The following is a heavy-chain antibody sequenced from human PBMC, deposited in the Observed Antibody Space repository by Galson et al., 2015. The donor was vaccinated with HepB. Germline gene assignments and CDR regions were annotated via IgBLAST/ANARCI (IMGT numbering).Heavy chain of an antibody. CDR2: ITWNSGAR. Sequence: SLRLSCAASGFSLDIYVMHWVRQPPGKGLEWVSGITWNSGARVYADSVKGRFTVSRDNAKNSLYLQMNSLTTEDTALYYCVKGLHLAELSSSFDYWGQGAPVTVSS. CDR3: VKGLHLAELSSSFDY. CDR1: GFSLDIYV. V-gene: IGHV3-9*01. D-gene: IGHD3-16*02. J-gene: IGHJ4*02.